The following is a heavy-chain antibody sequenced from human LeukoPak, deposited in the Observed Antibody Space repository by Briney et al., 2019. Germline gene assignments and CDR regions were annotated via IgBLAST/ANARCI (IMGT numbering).Heavy chain of an antibody. CDR2: ISYDGSNK. V-gene: IGHV3-30*04. CDR3: ARDTYYYNSSAFYHYYYGMDV. CDR1: GFTFSVYA. J-gene: IGHJ6*02. Sequence: GGSLRLSCAASGFTFSVYAMHWVRQAPGKGLEWVALISYDGSNKYYADSVKGRFTISRDNAKNTLYLQMNSLSAEDTAVYYCARDTYYYNSSAFYHYYYGMDVWGQGTTVTVSS. D-gene: IGHD3-22*01.